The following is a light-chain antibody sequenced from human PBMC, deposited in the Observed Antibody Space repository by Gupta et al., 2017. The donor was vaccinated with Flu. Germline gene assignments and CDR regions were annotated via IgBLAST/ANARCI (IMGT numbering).Light chain of an antibody. J-gene: IGKJ1*01. CDR1: QSVRSKN. V-gene: IGKV3-20*01. CDR3: QQEGSSLWT. Sequence: GERATRSCRARQSVRSKNLAWYQQKPGQAPRLLIYGASTRATGIPDRFSGGGSGTEFSLTISRREPEDFAVYYCQQEGSSLWTFGQGTKVEIK. CDR2: GAS.